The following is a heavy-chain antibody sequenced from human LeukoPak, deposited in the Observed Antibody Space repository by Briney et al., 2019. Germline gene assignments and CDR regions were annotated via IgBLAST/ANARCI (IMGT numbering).Heavy chain of an antibody. V-gene: IGHV1-18*01. CDR3: ARDACGGSCYSAAFDI. D-gene: IGHD2-15*01. CDR2: ISAYNRNT. Sequence: ASVKVSCKASGYTFTSYGISWVRQAPGQGLEGMGWISAYNRNTKYAQTLQGRVTMTTDTSTSTAYMELRSLRSDDTAVYYCARDACGGSCYSAAFDIWGQGTMVTVSS. J-gene: IGHJ3*02. CDR1: GYTFTSYG.